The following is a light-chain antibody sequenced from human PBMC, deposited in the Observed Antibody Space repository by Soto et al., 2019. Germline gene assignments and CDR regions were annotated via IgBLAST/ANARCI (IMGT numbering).Light chain of an antibody. Sequence: DIVMTQSPDSLAVSLGERATINCKSSQVVFYNSKNYLGWYQQKPGQPPKLLIYWASTRESGVPDRFSGSGYGTDFTLTISRLQAEDVGAYYCLQYSSHPFTFGGGPKVEIK. V-gene: IGKV4-1*01. CDR2: WAS. CDR3: LQYSSHPFT. J-gene: IGKJ4*02. CDR1: QVVFYNSKNY.